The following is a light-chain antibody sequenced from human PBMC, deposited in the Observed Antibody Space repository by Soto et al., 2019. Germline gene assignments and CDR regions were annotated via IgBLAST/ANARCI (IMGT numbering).Light chain of an antibody. J-gene: IGKJ1*01. CDR3: QQYNIWAT. Sequence: VITHAIATLSGSPRVRATLSGGASEKVSSSLAWWYQQTPSQTPRLLIFGASNRATGLPARFSGSGSGTEFTLTISILQYEYFTVYYCQQYNIWATFGQRTKVDI. CDR1: EKVSSS. CDR2: GAS. V-gene: IGKV3-15*01.